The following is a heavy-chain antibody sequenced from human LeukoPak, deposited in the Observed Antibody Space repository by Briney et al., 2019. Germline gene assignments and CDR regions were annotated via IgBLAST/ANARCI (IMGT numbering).Heavy chain of an antibody. CDR3: AKARSSWAGYFDC. J-gene: IGHJ4*02. D-gene: IGHD2-15*01. CDR2: VSDDGRST. V-gene: IGHV3-23*01. Sequence: AGGSLRLSCAASGFTFSNYAMSWVRQAPGRGLEWVSIVSDDGRSTYYADSVKGRLTISRDDSKNMLYLQMNSLRAEDTAVYYCAKARSSWAGYFDCWGQGALVTVSS. CDR1: GFTFSNYA.